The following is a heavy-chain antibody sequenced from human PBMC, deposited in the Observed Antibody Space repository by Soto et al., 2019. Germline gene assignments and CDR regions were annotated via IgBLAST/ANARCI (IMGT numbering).Heavy chain of an antibody. V-gene: IGHV1-69*10. D-gene: IGHD2-2*01. CDR2: INPMLGVA. Sequence: SVKVSCKAPGGSFSSLVISWLRQAPGQGPEWMGGINPMLGVANFAQKFQDRVTITADESTTTAYMELSSLRSEDTAVYYCVRGPAQFDPWGQGTLVTVSS. CDR3: VRGPAQFDP. CDR1: GGSFSSLV. J-gene: IGHJ5*02.